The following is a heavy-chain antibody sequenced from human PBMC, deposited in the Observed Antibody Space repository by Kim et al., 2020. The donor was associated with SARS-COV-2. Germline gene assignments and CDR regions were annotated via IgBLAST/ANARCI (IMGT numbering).Heavy chain of an antibody. V-gene: IGHV3-23*01. CDR3: AKDLWNYSAMDV. D-gene: IGHD2-21*01. Sequence: HYAGSWKYRFIISRDDSKNTLYLRLNNLRAEDTALYYCAKDLWNYSAMDVWGQGTTVTVSS. J-gene: IGHJ6*02.